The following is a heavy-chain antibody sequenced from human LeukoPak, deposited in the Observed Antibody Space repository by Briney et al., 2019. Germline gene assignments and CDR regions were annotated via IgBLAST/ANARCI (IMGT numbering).Heavy chain of an antibody. J-gene: IGHJ6*03. CDR3: ARDPYNGNYGDSYYYYMDV. CDR1: GFTFSSYN. Sequence: GGSLRLSCAASGFTFSSYNMNWVRQAPGKGLEWVSSITTSSTYTFYADSVKGRFTISRDNAKNSLYLQMNSLRAEDTAIYYCARDPYNGNYGDSYYYYMDVWGKRDHGHHLV. D-gene: IGHD1-26*01. V-gene: IGHV3-21*01. CDR2: ITTSSTYT.